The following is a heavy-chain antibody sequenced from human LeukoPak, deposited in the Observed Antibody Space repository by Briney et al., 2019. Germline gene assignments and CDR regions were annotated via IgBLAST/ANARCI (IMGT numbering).Heavy chain of an antibody. V-gene: IGHV4-59*01. D-gene: IGHD6-6*01. Sequence: SETLSLTCTVSGGSINSYYWSRIRQPPGKGLEWIGYIYYSETINYNPSLTSRVTISLDTSKNQVSLKLTSVTAADTAVYYCVRVGGASSILSAFDIWGQGAMVTVSS. CDR1: GGSINSYY. J-gene: IGHJ3*02. CDR2: IYYSETI. CDR3: VRVGGASSILSAFDI.